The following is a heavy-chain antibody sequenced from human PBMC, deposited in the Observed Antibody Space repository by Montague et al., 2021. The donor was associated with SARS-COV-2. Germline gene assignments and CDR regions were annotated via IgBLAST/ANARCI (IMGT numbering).Heavy chain of an antibody. CDR2: VYYSGST. CDR1: GGSISDGGYS. D-gene: IGHD5-18*01. CDR3: AREGGRIQLWLRGDDAFNI. J-gene: IGHJ3*02. V-gene: IGHV4-31*03. Sequence: TLSLTCTVSGGSISDGGYSWTWLRQHQGKGLEWIGYVYYSGSTFYNPSLKSRITISVDTSKNQFSLKLSSVTAADTDVYYCAREGGRIQLWLRGDDAFNIWGQGTLVTVSS.